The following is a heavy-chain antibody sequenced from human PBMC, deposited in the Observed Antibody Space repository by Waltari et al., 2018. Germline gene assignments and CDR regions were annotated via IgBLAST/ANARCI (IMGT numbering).Heavy chain of an antibody. D-gene: IGHD1-1*01. CDR1: GGTFSNYA. J-gene: IGHJ3*02. V-gene: IGHV1-69*01. CDR3: ARPRTTVGTGLWNDGLQI. Sequence: QVQLVQSGAEVKKPGSSVKVSCKASGGTFSNYAITWVRQAPGQGLEGMGGIIPVFRSAHYAQNFLDRVTITADESTSTAYMELMGLTSDDTAVYYCARPRTTVGTGLWNDGLQIWGQGTLVTVSS. CDR2: IIPVFRSA.